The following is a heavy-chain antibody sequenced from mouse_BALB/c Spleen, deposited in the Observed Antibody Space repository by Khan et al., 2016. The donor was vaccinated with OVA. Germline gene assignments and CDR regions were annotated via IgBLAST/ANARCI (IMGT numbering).Heavy chain of an antibody. CDR3: ARSTYRYAFVY. Sequence: EVQLQESGPRLVKPSQTLSLTCSITGDSITSGYWNWIRKFPGNKLEYMGYIIYTGYTYYNPSLKSRISITRHTSKNQYYLHLNSVTDEDTATYYCARSTYRYAFVYWGQGTLVTVSA. CDR2: IIYTGYT. CDR1: GDSITSGY. V-gene: IGHV3-8*02. J-gene: IGHJ3*01. D-gene: IGHD2-14*01.